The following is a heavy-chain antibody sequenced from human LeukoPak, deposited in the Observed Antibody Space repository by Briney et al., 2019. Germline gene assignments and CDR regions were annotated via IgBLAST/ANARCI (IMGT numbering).Heavy chain of an antibody. CDR2: INSDGSST. D-gene: IGHD6-13*01. CDR3: AREEGAAAENWFDP. V-gene: IGHV3-74*01. CDR1: GFAFSSYW. J-gene: IGHJ5*02. Sequence: GSLRLSCAASGFAFSSYWMHWVRQAPGKGLVWVSRINSDGSSTSYADSVKGRFTISRDNAKNTLYLQINSLRAEDTAVYYCAREEGAAAENWFDPWGQGTLVTVSS.